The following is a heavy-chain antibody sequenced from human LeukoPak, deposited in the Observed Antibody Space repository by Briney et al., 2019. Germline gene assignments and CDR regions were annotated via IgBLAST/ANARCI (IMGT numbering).Heavy chain of an antibody. CDR2: IVPNSGDT. J-gene: IGHJ6*02. D-gene: IGHD3-22*01. CDR1: GYTFTGYY. Sequence: ASVKVSCKTSGYTFTGYYMLWVRQAPGQGLEWMGRIVPNSGDTNYAQKFQGRVTLTRDTSISTAYMELSRLRSDDTVIYYCARGGVVTSVGHTFYYGMDVWGQGTTATVSS. CDR3: ARGGVVTSVGHTFYYGMDV. V-gene: IGHV1-2*05.